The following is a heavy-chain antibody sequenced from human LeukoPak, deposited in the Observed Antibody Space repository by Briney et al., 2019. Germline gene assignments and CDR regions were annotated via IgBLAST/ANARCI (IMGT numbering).Heavy chain of an antibody. CDR1: GSSITSDYF. D-gene: IGHD1-1*01. V-gene: IGHV4-38-2*01. CDR3: ARNVTAGFFDY. CDR2: IYYSWGM. J-gene: IGHJ4*02. Sequence: SETLSLTCAVSGSSITSDYFWCCIRQPPGKGLEWIETIYYSWGMYFNPSLKSRVTISLDASKNQFSLKMTSLTAADTVIYYCARNVTAGFFDYWGQGILVTVSS.